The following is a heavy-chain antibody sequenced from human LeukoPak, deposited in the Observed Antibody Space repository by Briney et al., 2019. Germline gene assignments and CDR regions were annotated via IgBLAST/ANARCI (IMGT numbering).Heavy chain of an antibody. V-gene: IGHV1-2*02. CDR1: GYTFTGYY. CDR3: ARVAYGDYFYV. J-gene: IGHJ4*02. Sequence: APVKVSCKASGYTFTGYYMHWVRQAPGQGLEWMGWINPNSGGTNYAQKFQGRVTMTRDTSTSTVYMELSSLRSEDTAVYYCARVAYGDYFYVWGQGTLVTVTS. CDR2: INPNSGGT. D-gene: IGHD3-10*01.